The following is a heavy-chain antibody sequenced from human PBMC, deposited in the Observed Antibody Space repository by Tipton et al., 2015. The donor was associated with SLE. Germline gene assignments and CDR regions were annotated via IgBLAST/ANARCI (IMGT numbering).Heavy chain of an antibody. CDR2: ISGSGGST. CDR3: AKDRVVVPAGWFDP. V-gene: IGHV3-23*01. D-gene: IGHD2-2*01. J-gene: IGHJ5*02. CDR1: GLSFSSYA. Sequence: SLRLSCAASGLSFSSYALSWVRQAPGKGLEWVSAISGSGGSTYYADSVKGRFTISRDNSKNTLYLQMNSLRAEDTAVYYCAKDRVVVPAGWFDPWGQGTLVTVSS.